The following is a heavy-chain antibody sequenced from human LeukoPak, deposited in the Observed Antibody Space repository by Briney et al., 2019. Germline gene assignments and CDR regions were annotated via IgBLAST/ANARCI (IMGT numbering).Heavy chain of an antibody. V-gene: IGHV1-69*04. CDR3: ARAGGPSMVRGVITPYNWFDP. D-gene: IGHD3-10*01. CDR1: GGTFSSYA. CDR2: IIPILGIA. J-gene: IGHJ5*02. Sequence: SVKDSCKASGGTFSSYAISWVRQAPGQGLEWMGRIIPILGIANYAQKFQGRVTITADKSTSTAYMELSSLRSEDTAVYYCARAGGPSMVRGVITPYNWFDPWGQGTLVTVSS.